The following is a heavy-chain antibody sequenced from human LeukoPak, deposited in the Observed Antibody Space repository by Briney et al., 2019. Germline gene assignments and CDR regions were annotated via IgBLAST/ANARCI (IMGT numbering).Heavy chain of an antibody. V-gene: IGHV3-74*01. Sequence: GGSLRLSCAASGFTFSNYWMHWVRQAPGKGLVWVSRINSDGSSRNYADSVKGRFTISRDNAKNTLYLQMNSLRAEDTAVYCASASSHRIAAGGDYRGQGTLVTVSS. J-gene: IGHJ4*02. CDR3: ASASSHRIAAGGDY. CDR2: INSDGSSR. D-gene: IGHD6-13*01. CDR1: GFTFSNYW.